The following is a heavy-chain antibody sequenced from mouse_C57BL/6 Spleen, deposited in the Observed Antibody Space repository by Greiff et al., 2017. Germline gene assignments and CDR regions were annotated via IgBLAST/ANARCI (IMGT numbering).Heavy chain of an antibody. CDR1: GYTFTDYY. D-gene: IGHD1-1*01. Sequence: EVQLQQSGPELVKPGASVKISCKASGYTFTDYYMNWVKQSHGKSLEWIGDINPNNGGTSYNQKFKGKATLTVDKSSSTAYMELRSLTSEDSAVYYCARDYYGSSYDWGRGTTLTVSS. CDR3: ARDYYGSSYD. V-gene: IGHV1-26*01. J-gene: IGHJ2*01. CDR2: INPNNGGT.